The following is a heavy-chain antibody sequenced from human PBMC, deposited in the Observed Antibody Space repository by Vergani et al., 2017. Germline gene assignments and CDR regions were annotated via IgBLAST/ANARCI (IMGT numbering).Heavy chain of an antibody. Sequence: EVQLVESGGGLAQPGGSLRLSCAASGFTFSSSWMHWVRQAPGKGLVWVSRINSDGSTTSYADSGKGRFTISRDNAKNTLYLQMNRLRVEDTAIYYCTRLAGTLNWGQGTLVTVSS. J-gene: IGHJ4*02. D-gene: IGHD6-19*01. CDR1: GFTFSSSW. CDR2: INSDGSTT. CDR3: TRLAGTLN. V-gene: IGHV3-74*01.